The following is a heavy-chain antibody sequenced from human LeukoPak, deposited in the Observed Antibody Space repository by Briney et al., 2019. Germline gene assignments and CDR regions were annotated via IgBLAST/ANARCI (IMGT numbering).Heavy chain of an antibody. CDR1: GFTFSSYA. D-gene: IGHD3-10*01. CDR2: IGGSGAGT. J-gene: IGHJ6*03. V-gene: IGHV3-23*01. CDR3: ARFAAGGSYYYYMDV. Sequence: GGSLRLSCAASGFTFSSYAMSWVRQAPGKGLEWVSAIGGSGAGTYYADSVKGRFTISRDNSKNTLYLQMNSLRADDTAVYYCARFAAGGSYYYYMDVWGKGTTVTVSS.